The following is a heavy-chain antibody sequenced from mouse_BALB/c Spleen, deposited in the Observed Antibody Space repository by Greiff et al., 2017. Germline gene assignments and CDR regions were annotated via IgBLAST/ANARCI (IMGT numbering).Heavy chain of an antibody. CDR2: IRLKSNNYAT. D-gene: IGHD2-14*01. J-gene: IGHJ3*01. CDR3: TNYRYDKGFAY. V-gene: IGHV6-6*02. CDR1: GFTFSNYW. Sequence: DVQLQESGGGLVQPGGSMKLSCVASGFTFSNYWMNWVRQSPEKGLEWVAEIRLKSNNYATHYAESVKGRFTISRDDSKSSVYLQMNNLRAEDTGIYYCTNYRYDKGFAYWGQGTLVTVSA.